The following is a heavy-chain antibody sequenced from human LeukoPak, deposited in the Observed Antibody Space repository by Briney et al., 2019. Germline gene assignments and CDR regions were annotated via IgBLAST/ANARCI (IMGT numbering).Heavy chain of an antibody. CDR3: AREQEGYCSGGSCSDAFDI. CDR1: GGSISNYY. CDR2: IYYSGST. D-gene: IGHD2-15*01. Sequence: SETLSLTCTVSGGSISNYYWNWIRQPPGKGLEWIGYIYYSGSTNYNPSLKSRVTISVDTSKNQFSLRLSSVTAADTAVYYCAREQEGYCSGGSCSDAFDIWGQGTLVTVPS. J-gene: IGHJ3*02. V-gene: IGHV4-59*12.